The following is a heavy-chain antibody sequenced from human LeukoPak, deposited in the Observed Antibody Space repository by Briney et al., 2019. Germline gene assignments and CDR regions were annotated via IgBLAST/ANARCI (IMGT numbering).Heavy chain of an antibody. CDR2: IYYSGST. Sequence: SETLSLTCTVSGGSISSSSYYWGWIRQPPGKGLEWIGSIYYSGSTYYNPSLKSRVTISVDTSKNQFSLKLSSVTAADTAVYYCARGPNPDYYDSSGYPADAFDIWGQGTMVTVSS. CDR3: ARGPNPDYYDSSGYPADAFDI. D-gene: IGHD3-22*01. CDR1: GGSISSSSYY. V-gene: IGHV4-39*07. J-gene: IGHJ3*02.